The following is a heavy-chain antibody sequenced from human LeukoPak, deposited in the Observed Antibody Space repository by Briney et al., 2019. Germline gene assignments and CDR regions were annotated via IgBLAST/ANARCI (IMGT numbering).Heavy chain of an antibody. CDR3: ARRTVTTDY. D-gene: IGHD4-17*01. Sequence: GGSLRLSCAASGFTLSSFTMHWVRHNPGKGLEWVAVISYDESQKWYADSVKGRFTISRDNAKNSLYLQMNSLRAEDTAVYYCARRTVTTDYWGQGTLVTVSS. CDR2: ISYDESQK. V-gene: IGHV3-30-3*01. CDR1: GFTLSSFT. J-gene: IGHJ4*02.